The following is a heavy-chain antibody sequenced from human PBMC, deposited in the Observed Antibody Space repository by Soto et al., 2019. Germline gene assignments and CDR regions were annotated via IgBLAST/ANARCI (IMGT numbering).Heavy chain of an antibody. Sequence: SETLSLTCPVSGCSISSYYWSWIQQPAGKGLEWIGRIYTSGSTNYNPSLKSRVTMSVDTSKNQFSLKLSSVTAADTAVYYCARDISIAVAGTDWYFDLWGRGTLVTVSS. J-gene: IGHJ2*01. V-gene: IGHV4-4*07. CDR1: GCSISSYY. CDR3: ARDISIAVAGTDWYFDL. CDR2: IYTSGST. D-gene: IGHD6-19*01.